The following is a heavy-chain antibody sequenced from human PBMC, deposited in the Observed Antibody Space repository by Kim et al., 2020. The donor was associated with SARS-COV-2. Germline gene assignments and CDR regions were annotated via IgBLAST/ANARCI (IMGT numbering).Heavy chain of an antibody. CDR1: DGSLTSSDYY. V-gene: IGHV4-39*01. D-gene: IGHD1-1*01. J-gene: IGHJ4*02. Sequence: SETLSLTCSVSDGSLTSSDYYWGWIRQPPGKGLEYIGAVFYGGTTHYNPSLRGRVIISVDTSKNQFSLNVNSVTATDTAVYYCARYQSGTMFASWGRGTLVTVS. CDR3: ARYQSGTMFAS. CDR2: VFYGGTT.